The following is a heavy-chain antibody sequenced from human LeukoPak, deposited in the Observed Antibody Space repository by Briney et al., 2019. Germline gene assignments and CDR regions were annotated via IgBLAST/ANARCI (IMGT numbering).Heavy chain of an antibody. CDR2: IIPMMGIA. J-gene: IGHJ4*02. D-gene: IGHD6-19*01. CDR3: ASRSHKAIVGADTREVGDY. V-gene: IGHV1-69*02. Sequence: SVKVSCKASGGTLRRHTITWVRQAPGQGLEWMGRIIPMMGIANYTQKFQGRVTITADTSTDTAYMDLISLRSEDTAVYYCASRSHKAIVGADTREVGDYWGQGTLVTVSS. CDR1: GGTLRRHT.